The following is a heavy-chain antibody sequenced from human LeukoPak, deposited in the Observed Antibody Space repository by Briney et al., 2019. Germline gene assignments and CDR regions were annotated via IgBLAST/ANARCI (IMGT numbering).Heavy chain of an antibody. CDR2: INHSGST. CDR3: ARGSSAFDTYYYYYMDV. CDR1: GGSFRGYY. V-gene: IGHV4-34*01. D-gene: IGHD3-22*01. Sequence: SETLSLTCAVYGGSFRGYYWTWIRQPPGKGQEWIGEINHSGSTNYNPSLKSPVTISVDTSKNQFSLKLSSVTAADTAVYYCARGSSAFDTYYYYYMDVWGKGTTVTVSS. J-gene: IGHJ6*03.